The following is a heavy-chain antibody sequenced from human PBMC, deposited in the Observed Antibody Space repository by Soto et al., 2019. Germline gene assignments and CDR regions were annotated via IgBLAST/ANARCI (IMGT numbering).Heavy chain of an antibody. D-gene: IGHD6-19*01. CDR3: VKERDSGGWYGRGPGYFVY. V-gene: IGHV3-64D*06. CDR2: ISSNGGST. Sequence: EVQLVESGGGLVQPGGSLRLSCSASGFTFSSYAMHWVRQAPGKGLEYVSAISSNGGSTYYADSVKGRFTISRDNSKNMLYLQMSCLRAEDTAVYYCVKERDSGGWYGRGPGYFVYWGQGTLVTVSS. J-gene: IGHJ4*02. CDR1: GFTFSSYA.